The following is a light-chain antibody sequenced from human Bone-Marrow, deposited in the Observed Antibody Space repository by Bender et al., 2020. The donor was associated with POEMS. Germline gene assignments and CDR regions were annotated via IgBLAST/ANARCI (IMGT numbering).Light chain of an antibody. CDR3: AAWDNNLSGPV. Sequence: QSALTQPRSVSESPGQSVTISCTGTSSDVGGYNYVSWYQQHPGKAPKLMIYEVSKRPSGVPDRFSGSKSGTSASLAITGLQAEDEGDYYCAAWDNNLSGPVFGGGTKLTVL. CDR1: SSDVGGYNY. J-gene: IGLJ2*01. V-gene: IGLV2-11*01. CDR2: EVS.